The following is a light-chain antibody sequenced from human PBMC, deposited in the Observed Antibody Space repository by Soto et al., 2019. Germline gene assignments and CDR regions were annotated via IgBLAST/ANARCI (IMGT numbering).Light chain of an antibody. Sequence: QSALTQPPSASGSPGQSVTISCTGTSSDVGGYNYVSWYQQHPGKVPKLMIYEVTKRPSGVPDRFSGSKSGNTASLTVSGLQAEDEGDYYCSSYAGSNIWVFGGGTKVTVL. V-gene: IGLV2-8*01. CDR2: EVT. CDR1: SSDVGGYNY. CDR3: SSYAGSNIWV. J-gene: IGLJ3*02.